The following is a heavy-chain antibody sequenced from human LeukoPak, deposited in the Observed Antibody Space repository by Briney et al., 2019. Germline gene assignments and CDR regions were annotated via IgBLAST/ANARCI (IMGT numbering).Heavy chain of an antibody. CDR3: ARGSGWYDH. V-gene: IGHV3-49*04. CDR2: IRSKTYGGAT. J-gene: IGHJ5*02. D-gene: IGHD6-19*01. Sequence: GGSLRLSCTASGFIFGDYVMSWVRQAPGKGLEWVGLIRSKTYGGATEYVASVKGRFTISRDDSKSIAYLEMNSLKTEDTAVYYCARGSGWYDHWGQGTLVIVSS. CDR1: GFIFGDYV.